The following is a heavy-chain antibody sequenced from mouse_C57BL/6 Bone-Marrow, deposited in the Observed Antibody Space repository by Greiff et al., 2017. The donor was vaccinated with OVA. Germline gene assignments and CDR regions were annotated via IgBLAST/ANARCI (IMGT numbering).Heavy chain of an antibody. CDR1: GYAFSSSW. J-gene: IGHJ2*01. CDR2: IYPGDGDT. CDR3: ARWSPWDFDY. D-gene: IGHD4-1*01. Sequence: QVQLQQSGPELVKPGASVKISCKASGYAFSSSWMNWVKQRPGKGLEWIGRIYPGDGDTNYNGKFKGKATLTADKSSSTAYMQLSSLTSEDSAVYFCARWSPWDFDYWGQGTILTVSS. V-gene: IGHV1-82*01.